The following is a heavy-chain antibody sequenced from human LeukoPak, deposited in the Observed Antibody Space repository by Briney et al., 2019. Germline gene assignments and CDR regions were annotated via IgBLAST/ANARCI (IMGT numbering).Heavy chain of an antibody. CDR2: ISYDGSNK. J-gene: IGHJ6*02. CDR1: GFTFSSYA. V-gene: IGHV3-30-3*01. Sequence: GGSLRLSCAASGFTFSSYAMHWVRQAPGKGLEWVAVISYDGSNKYYADSVKGRFTISRDNSKNTLYLQMNSLRAEDTAVYYCARDPSGSYKVDGMDVWGQGTTVTVSS. D-gene: IGHD3-10*01. CDR3: ARDPSGSYKVDGMDV.